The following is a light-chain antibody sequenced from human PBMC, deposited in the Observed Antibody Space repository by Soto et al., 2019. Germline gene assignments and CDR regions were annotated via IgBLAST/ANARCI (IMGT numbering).Light chain of an antibody. V-gene: IGLV2-11*01. J-gene: IGLJ1*01. CDR1: SSDVGGYNY. Sequence: QSALTQPRSLSGSPGQSVTISCTRTSSDVGGYNYVSWYQQHPGKAPKLMIYDVSKRPSGVPDRFSASKSGNTASLTISGLQGEDEADYYCCSYAGSYSYVFGTGTKLTVL. CDR2: DVS. CDR3: CSYAGSYSYV.